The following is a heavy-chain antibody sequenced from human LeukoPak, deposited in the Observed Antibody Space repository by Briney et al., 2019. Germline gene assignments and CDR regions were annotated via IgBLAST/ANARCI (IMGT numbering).Heavy chain of an antibody. CDR2: INPSGGIT. CDR3: ASRLIGYGSGFVDY. J-gene: IGHJ4*02. V-gene: IGHV1-46*01. D-gene: IGHD3-10*01. Sequence: GASVKVSCTASGYTFTSYYMHWVRQAPGQGLEWMGIINPSGGITSYAQKFQGRVTMTRDTSTSTVYMELSSLRSEDTAVYYCASRLIGYGSGFVDYWGQGTLVTVSS. CDR1: GYTFTSYY.